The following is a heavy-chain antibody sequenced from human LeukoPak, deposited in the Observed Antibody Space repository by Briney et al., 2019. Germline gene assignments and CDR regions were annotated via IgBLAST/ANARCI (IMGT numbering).Heavy chain of an antibody. CDR1: GFRLDNYW. Sequence: GGCLRLSCEASGFRLDNYWMTWVRPAPGKGLEWVADINEDGSKIYSLDSVKGRFTISRDNAKNSLSLQLNTLRAEDTAVYYCARWSHVSGRWFLDNWGRGTLVSVSS. CDR2: INEDGSKI. V-gene: IGHV3-7*05. J-gene: IGHJ4*02. CDR3: ARWSHVSGRWFLDN. D-gene: IGHD3-10*01.